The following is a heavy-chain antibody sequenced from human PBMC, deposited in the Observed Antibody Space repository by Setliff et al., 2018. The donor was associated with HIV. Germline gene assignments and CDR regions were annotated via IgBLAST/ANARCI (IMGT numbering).Heavy chain of an antibody. CDR3: ARGGRGGLRFMADAFDI. CDR2: INHSGST. D-gene: IGHD3-3*01. J-gene: IGHJ3*02. Sequence: PSETLSLTCAVYGGSFSGYYWSWIRQPPGKGLEWIGEINHSGSTNYKPSLKSRVTTSVDTSKNRLSLKVSSITAADTALYFCARGGRGGLRFMADAFDIWGQGTVVTVS. CDR1: GGSFSGYY. V-gene: IGHV4-34*01.